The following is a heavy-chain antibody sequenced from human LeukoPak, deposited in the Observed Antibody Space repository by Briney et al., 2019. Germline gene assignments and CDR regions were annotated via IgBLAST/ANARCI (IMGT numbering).Heavy chain of an antibody. V-gene: IGHV3-74*01. CDR1: GFTFSGHW. CDR2: DGCGT. CDR3: ARARWYSCDY. D-gene: IGHD5-24*01. Sequence: GGSLRLSCAVSGFTFSGHWMFWVRQAPGKGLEWVSSDGCGTGYTDSVKGRFTVSRDNARGPLYLQMNSLRAEDTAVYYCARARWYSCDYWGQGTLVTVSS. J-gene: IGHJ4*02.